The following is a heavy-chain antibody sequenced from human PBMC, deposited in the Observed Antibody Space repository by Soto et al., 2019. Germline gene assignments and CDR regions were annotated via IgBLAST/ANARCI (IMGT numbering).Heavy chain of an antibody. Sequence: QVQLVQSGAEVKEPGASVKVSCKASGYTFTSYAMHWVRQAPGQRLEWMGWINAGNGNTKYSQKFQGRVTITRDTSASRAYMELSRRRSEDTAVYYCASSYSNYALIDYYYYGMDVWGQGTTVTVSS. CDR1: GYTFTSYA. CDR3: ASSYSNYALIDYYYYGMDV. J-gene: IGHJ6*02. D-gene: IGHD4-4*01. CDR2: INAGNGNT. V-gene: IGHV1-3*01.